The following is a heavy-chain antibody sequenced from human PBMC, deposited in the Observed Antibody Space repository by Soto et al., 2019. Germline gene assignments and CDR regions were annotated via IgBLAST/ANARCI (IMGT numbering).Heavy chain of an antibody. CDR2: IIPIFGTA. J-gene: IGHJ4*02. CDR3: ASWSSLSAYDFDY. Sequence: AASVKVSCKASGGTFSSYAISWVRQAPGQGLEWMGGIIPIFGTANYAQKFQGRVTITADKSTSTAYMELSSLRSEDTAVYYCASWSSLSAYDFDYWGQGTLVTVSS. CDR1: GGTFSSYA. V-gene: IGHV1-69*06. D-gene: IGHD2-21*01.